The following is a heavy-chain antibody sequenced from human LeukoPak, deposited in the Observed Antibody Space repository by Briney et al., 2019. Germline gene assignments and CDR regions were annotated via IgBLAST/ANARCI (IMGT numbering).Heavy chain of an antibody. J-gene: IGHJ4*02. D-gene: IGHD6-13*01. CDR2: IYYSGST. Sequence: SETLSLTCTVSGGSISTYYWSWIRQPPGKGLEWSGYIYYSGSTDYNPSLKSRVTISVDTSKNQFSLKLNSVTAADTAVYYCARGLAAAQYYFDYWGQGTLVTVSS. CDR1: GGSISTYY. CDR3: ARGLAAAQYYFDY. V-gene: IGHV4-59*01.